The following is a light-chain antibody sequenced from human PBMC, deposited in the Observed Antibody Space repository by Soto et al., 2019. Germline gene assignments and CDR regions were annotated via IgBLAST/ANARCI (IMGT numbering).Light chain of an antibody. V-gene: IGKV3-11*01. Sequence: EIVLTQSPATLSLSPGERATLSCRASQSVGSYLAWYQQKPGQAPRLLIYDASNRATGIPARFSGSGSGTDFTLTISSLEPEDFAVYYCQQRSDWLWTFGQGTKVDIK. CDR3: QQRSDWLWT. CDR1: QSVGSY. J-gene: IGKJ1*01. CDR2: DAS.